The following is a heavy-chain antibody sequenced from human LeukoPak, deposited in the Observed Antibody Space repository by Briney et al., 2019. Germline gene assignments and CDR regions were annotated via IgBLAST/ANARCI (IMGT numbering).Heavy chain of an antibody. D-gene: IGHD3-3*01. V-gene: IGHV1-69*05. CDR1: GGTFSSYA. Sequence: ASVKVSCKASGGTFSSYAISWVRQAPGQGLEWMGGIIPIFGTANYAQKFQGRVTITTDESTSTAYMELSSLRSEDTAVYYCARNSIWSGYYNSNWFDPWGQGTLVTVS. CDR3: ARNSIWSGYYNSNWFDP. J-gene: IGHJ5*02. CDR2: IIPIFGTA.